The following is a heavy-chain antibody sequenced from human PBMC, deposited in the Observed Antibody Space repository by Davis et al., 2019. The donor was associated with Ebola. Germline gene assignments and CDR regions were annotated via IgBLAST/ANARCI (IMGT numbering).Heavy chain of an antibody. CDR3: ARGSVRYYYYGMDV. V-gene: IGHV4-34*01. D-gene: IGHD3-10*02. CDR2: INHSGST. CDR1: GGSFSGYY. Sequence: PSETLSLTCAVYGGSFSGYYWSWIRQPPGKGLEWIGEINHSGSTNYNPSLKSRVTISVDTSKNQFSLKLSSVTAADTAVYYCARGSVRYYYYGMDVWGKGTTVTVSS. J-gene: IGHJ6*04.